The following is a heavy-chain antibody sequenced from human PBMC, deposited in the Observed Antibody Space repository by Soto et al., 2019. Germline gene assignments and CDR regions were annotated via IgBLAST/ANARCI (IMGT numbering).Heavy chain of an antibody. V-gene: IGHV3-33*01. CDR1: GFTFSSYG. D-gene: IGHD3-3*01. CDR3: ARDLRDGYYDFWSGYFHFDY. Sequence: GGSLRLSCAASGFTFSSYGMHWVRQAPGKGLEWVAVIWYDGSNKYYADSVKGRFTISRDNSKNTLYLQMNSLRAEDTAVYYCARDLRDGYYDFWSGYFHFDYWGQGTLVTVSS. J-gene: IGHJ4*02. CDR2: IWYDGSNK.